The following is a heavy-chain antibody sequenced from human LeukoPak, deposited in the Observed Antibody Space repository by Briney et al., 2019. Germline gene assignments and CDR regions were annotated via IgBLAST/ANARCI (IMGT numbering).Heavy chain of an antibody. CDR3: ARDRHSGVVPEATWFDY. D-gene: IGHD2-2*01. V-gene: IGHV3-30-3*01. CDR2: ISYDGSNK. Sequence: GGSLRLSCAASGFTFSSYAMSWVRQAPGKGLEWVAVISYDGSNKYYADSVKGRFTISRDNSKNTLYLQMNSLRVEDTAVYYCARDRHSGVVPEATWFDYWGQGALVTVSS. J-gene: IGHJ4*02. CDR1: GFTFSSYA.